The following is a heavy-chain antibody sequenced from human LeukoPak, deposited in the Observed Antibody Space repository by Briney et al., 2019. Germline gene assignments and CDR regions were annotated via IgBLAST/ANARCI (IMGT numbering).Heavy chain of an antibody. Sequence: SETLSLTCAVYGGSFSGYYWSWIRQPPGKGLEWIGEINHSGSTDYNPSLKSRVTISVDTSKNQFSLKLSSVTAADTAVYYCARGGAAIVVVTFFDYWGQGTLVTVSS. V-gene: IGHV4-34*01. CDR2: INHSGST. CDR1: GGSFSGYY. J-gene: IGHJ4*02. CDR3: ARGGAAIVVVTFFDY. D-gene: IGHD3-22*01.